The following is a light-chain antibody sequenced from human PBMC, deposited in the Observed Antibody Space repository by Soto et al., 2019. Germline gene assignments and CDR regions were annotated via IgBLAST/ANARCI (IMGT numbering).Light chain of an antibody. CDR2: GAS. CDR3: QQYNNWPPWT. CDR1: RSVSRSY. V-gene: IGKV3-15*01. Sequence: VLTQSPGTLSLSPVDRATLSCRASRSVSRSYLAWYQQKPGQAPRLLIYGASTRATGIPGRFSGSGSGTEFTLTISSLQSEDFAVYYCQQYNNWPPWTFGQGTKVDI. J-gene: IGKJ1*01.